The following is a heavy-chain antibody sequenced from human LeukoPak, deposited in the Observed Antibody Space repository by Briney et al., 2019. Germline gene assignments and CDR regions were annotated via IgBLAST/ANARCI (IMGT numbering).Heavy chain of an antibody. CDR1: GGSISSYY. CDR2: IYYSGST. CDR3: ARAEYYFDY. Sequence: PSETLSLTCTVSGGSISSYYWSWIRQPPGKGLEWIGYIYYSGSTNYNPSLKSRVTIPVDTSKNQSSLKLSSVTAADTAVYYCARAEYYFDYWGRGTLVTVSS. J-gene: IGHJ4*02. V-gene: IGHV4-59*01.